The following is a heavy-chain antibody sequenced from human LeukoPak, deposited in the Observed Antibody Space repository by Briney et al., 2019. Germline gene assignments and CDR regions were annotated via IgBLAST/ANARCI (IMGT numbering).Heavy chain of an antibody. D-gene: IGHD3-22*01. V-gene: IGHV3-43*01. CDR2: ISWGGSNT. Sequence: PGGSLRLSCAASGFTFNEHSMHWVWQTPGKGLEWVSFISWGGSNTFYADSVKGRFTISRDNSKNTLYLQMNSLRAEDTAVYYCASPYYYDSSGYYGYWGQGTLVTVSS. J-gene: IGHJ4*02. CDR3: ASPYYYDSSGYYGY. CDR1: GFTFNEHS.